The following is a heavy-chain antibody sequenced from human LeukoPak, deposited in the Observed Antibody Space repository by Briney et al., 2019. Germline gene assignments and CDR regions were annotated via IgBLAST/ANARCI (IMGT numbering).Heavy chain of an antibody. V-gene: IGHV4-30-2*05. CDR2: IYHSGST. D-gene: IGHD4-11*01. J-gene: IGHJ4*02. CDR3: ARDSNYGIDY. CDR1: GGSISSGGYS. Sequence: SQTLSLTCAVSGGSISSGGYSWSWIRQPPGKGLEWIGYIYHSGSTYYNPSLKSRVTISVDTSKNQFSLKLSSVTAADTAVYYCARDSNYGIDYWGQGTLVTVSS.